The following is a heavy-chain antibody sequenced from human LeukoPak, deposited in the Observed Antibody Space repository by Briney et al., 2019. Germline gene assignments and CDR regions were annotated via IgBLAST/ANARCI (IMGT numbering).Heavy chain of an antibody. CDR1: SGSISRYY. V-gene: IGHV4-59*01. CDR2: IYYTGST. CDR3: ARGHYINSWFTFDP. Sequence: SETLSLTCTVSSGSISRYYWSWLRQPPGKGLEWIGYIYYTGSTNYNPSLKSRVTMSVDTSKNQFSLKVSSVTAADTAVYYCARGHYINSWFTFDPWGQGTLVTVPS. J-gene: IGHJ5*02. D-gene: IGHD6-13*01.